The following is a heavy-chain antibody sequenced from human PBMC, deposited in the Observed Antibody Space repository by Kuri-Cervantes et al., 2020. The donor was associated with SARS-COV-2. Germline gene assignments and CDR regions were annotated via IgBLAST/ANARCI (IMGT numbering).Heavy chain of an antibody. J-gene: IGHJ6*02. V-gene: IGHV1-69*13. CDR3: ARDPDYYDSSGSDYYYGMDV. CDR2: IIPIFGTA. D-gene: IGHD3-22*01. CDR1: GGTFSSYA. Sequence: SVKVSCKASGGTFSSYAISWVRQAPGQGLEWMGGIIPIFGTANYAQKFQGRVTITADESTSTAYMELSSLRSEDTAVYYCARDPDYYDSSGSDYYYGMDVWGQGTTVTVSS.